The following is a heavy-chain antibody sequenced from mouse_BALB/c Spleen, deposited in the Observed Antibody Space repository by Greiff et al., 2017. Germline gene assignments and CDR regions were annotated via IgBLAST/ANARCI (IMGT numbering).Heavy chain of an antibody. CDR3: ASGSGWTYYAMDY. D-gene: IGHD3-1*01. CDR1: GDSITSGY. CDR2: ISYSGST. Sequence: EVQLQESGPSLVKPSQTLSLTCSVTGDSITSGYWNWIRKFPGNKLEYMGYISYSGSTYYNPSLKSRISITRDTSKNQYYLQLNSVTTEDTATYYCASGSGWTYYAMDYWGQGTSVTVSS. V-gene: IGHV3-8*02. J-gene: IGHJ4*01.